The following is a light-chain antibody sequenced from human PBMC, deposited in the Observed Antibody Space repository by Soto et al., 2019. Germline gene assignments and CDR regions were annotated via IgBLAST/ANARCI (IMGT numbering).Light chain of an antibody. J-gene: IGLJ1*01. CDR1: SSDVGGYNY. CDR3: SSYTSTSIV. CDR2: DVS. Sequence: QSVLTQPASVSGSPGQSITISCTGTSSDVGGYNYVSWYQRHPGKAPKLMIYDVSNRPSGVSNRFSGSKSGNTASLTISWLQAEDEADYHCSSYTSTSIVFGTGTKLTVL. V-gene: IGLV2-14*01.